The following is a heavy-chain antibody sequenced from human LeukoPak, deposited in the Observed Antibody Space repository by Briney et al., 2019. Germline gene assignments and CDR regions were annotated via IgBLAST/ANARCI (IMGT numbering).Heavy chain of an antibody. J-gene: IGHJ4*02. CDR3: ARTDYDILTGYPYYFDY. CDR1: GGSIRSSYYY. D-gene: IGHD3-9*01. CDR2: IYDSGST. V-gene: IGHV4-39*01. Sequence: RASETLSLTCTVSGGSIRSSYYYWGWIRQPPGKGLEWIGSIYDSGSTYYNPSLKSRVTISVDTSKNQFSLKLNSVTAADTAVYYCARTDYDILTGYPYYFDYWGQGTLVTVSS.